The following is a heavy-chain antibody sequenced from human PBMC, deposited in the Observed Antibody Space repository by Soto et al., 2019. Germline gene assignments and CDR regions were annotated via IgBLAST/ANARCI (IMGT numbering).Heavy chain of an antibody. CDR2: MNPNSGNT. CDR3: ARSVEWLASFDY. J-gene: IGHJ4*02. CDR1: GYTFTSYD. D-gene: IGHD6-19*01. Sequence: ASVKVSCKXSGYTFTSYDINWVRQATGQGLEWMGWMNPNSGNTGYAQKFQGRVTMTRNTSISTAYMELSSLRSEDTAVYYCARSVEWLASFDYWGQGTLVTVSS. V-gene: IGHV1-8*01.